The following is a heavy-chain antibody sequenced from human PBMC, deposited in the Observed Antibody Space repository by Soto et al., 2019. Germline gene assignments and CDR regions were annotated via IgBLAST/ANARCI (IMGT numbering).Heavy chain of an antibody. D-gene: IGHD2-8*01. V-gene: IGHV1-8*01. J-gene: IGHJ6*02. CDR2: MNPNSGNT. CDR1: GYTFTSYD. Sequence: ASVKVSCKASGYTFTSYDINWVRLATGQGLEWMGWMNPNSGNTDYAQKFQGRVTMTRNTSISTAYMELSSLRPDDTAVYYCAKNGQPPYYYYGLDVWGQGTTVTVSS. CDR3: AKNGQPPYYYYGLDV.